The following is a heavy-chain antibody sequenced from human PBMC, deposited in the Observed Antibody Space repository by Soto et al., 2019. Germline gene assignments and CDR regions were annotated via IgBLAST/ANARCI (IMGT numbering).Heavy chain of an antibody. D-gene: IGHD5-18*01. CDR2: LSDTGVRS. Sequence: GGSMRLSCAASGLCFSTYAISWVRQGPEKELEWVSALSDTGVRSYYADSVKGRFTISRDNSNNTLYLQMDSLRVEDTALYYCAKMTSDSYGRNYGMDVWGQGTTVTVSS. CDR1: GLCFSTYA. V-gene: IGHV3-23*01. CDR3: AKMTSDSYGRNYGMDV. J-gene: IGHJ6*02.